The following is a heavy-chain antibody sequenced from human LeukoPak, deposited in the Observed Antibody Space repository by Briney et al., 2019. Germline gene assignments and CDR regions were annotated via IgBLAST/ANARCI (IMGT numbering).Heavy chain of an antibody. CDR3: ARLVPGNWFDP. D-gene: IGHD2-2*01. CDR1: GYTFNAYY. J-gene: IGHJ5*02. CDR2: INPNSGGS. V-gene: IGHV1-2*02. Sequence: GASVKVSCKTSGYTFNAYYMHWVRQAPGQGLEWMGWINPNSGGSNYAQKFQGRVTMTRDTSISTAYMELSRLRPDDTAVYYCARLVPGNWFDPWGQGTLVTVSS.